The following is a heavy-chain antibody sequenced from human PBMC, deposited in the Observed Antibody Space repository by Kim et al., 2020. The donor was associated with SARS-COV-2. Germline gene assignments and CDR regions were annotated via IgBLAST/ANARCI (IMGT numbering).Heavy chain of an antibody. CDR3: ARHVKEKEGDYYGMDV. Sequence: SETLSLTCTVSGGSISSSSYYWGWIRQPPGKGLEWIGSIYYSGSTYYNPSLKSRVTISVDTSKNQFSLKLSSVTAADTAVYYCARHVKEKEGDYYGMDVWGQGTTVTVSS. CDR1: GGSISSSSYY. V-gene: IGHV4-39*01. J-gene: IGHJ6*02. CDR2: IYYSGST.